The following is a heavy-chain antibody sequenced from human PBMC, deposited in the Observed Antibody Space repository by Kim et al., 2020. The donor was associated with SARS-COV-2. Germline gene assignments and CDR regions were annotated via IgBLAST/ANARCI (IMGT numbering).Heavy chain of an antibody. CDR1: GGSISSSNW. D-gene: IGHD2-15*01. V-gene: IGHV4-4*02. CDR3: AREDCSGGSCPQDY. CDR2: IYHSGST. Sequence: SETLSLTCAVSGGSISSSNWWSWVRQPPGKGLEWIGEIYHSGSTNYNPSLKSRVTISGDKSKNQFSLKLSSVTAADTAVYYCAREDCSGGSCPQDYWGQGTLVTVSS. J-gene: IGHJ4*02.